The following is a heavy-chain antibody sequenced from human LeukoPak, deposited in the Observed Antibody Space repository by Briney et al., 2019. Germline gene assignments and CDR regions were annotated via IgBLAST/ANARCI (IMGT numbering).Heavy chain of an antibody. D-gene: IGHD3-22*01. V-gene: IGHV1-24*01. J-gene: IGHJ4*02. CDR2: FDPEDGET. CDR1: GYTLTELS. CDR3: ATESRFSGYYYVVSFDY. Sequence: ASVKVSCKVSGYTLTELSMHRVRQAPGKGLEWMGGFDPEDGETIYAQKFQGRVTMTEDTSTDTAYMELSSLRSEDTAVYYCATESRFSGYYYVVSFDYWGQGNLVTVSS.